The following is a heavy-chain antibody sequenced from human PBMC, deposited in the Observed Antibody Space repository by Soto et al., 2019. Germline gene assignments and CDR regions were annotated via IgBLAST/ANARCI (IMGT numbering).Heavy chain of an antibody. CDR2: ISYDGSNK. D-gene: IGHD4-17*01. J-gene: IGHJ1*01. V-gene: IGHV3-30*04. CDR1: GVTFSSYA. Sequence: GGSLRLSCAAAGVTFSSYAMHWVRQAPGKGLEWVAVISYDGSNKYYADSVKGRFTISRDNSKNTLYLQMNSLRAEDTAVYYCAKDSGSYGDYVSFQHWGQGTLVTVSS. CDR3: AKDSGSYGDYVSFQH.